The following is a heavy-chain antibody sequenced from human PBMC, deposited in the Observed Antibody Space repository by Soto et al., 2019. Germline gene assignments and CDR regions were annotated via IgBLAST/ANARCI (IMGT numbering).Heavy chain of an antibody. Sequence: SETLSLTCTVYGGSFSGYYWSWIRQPPGKGLEWIGEINHSGSTNYNPSLKSRVTISVDTSKNQFSLKLSSVTAADTAVYYCARIYGAGSSHDYYYPYMDVWGKGTTVTVSS. J-gene: IGHJ6*03. V-gene: IGHV4-34*01. CDR2: INHSGST. CDR1: GGSFSGYY. D-gene: IGHD3-10*01. CDR3: ARIYGAGSSHDYYYPYMDV.